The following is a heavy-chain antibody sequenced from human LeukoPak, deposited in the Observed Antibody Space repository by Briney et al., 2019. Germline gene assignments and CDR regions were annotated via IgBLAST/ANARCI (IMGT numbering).Heavy chain of an antibody. V-gene: IGHV4-4*02. Sequence: SGTLSLTCAVSGGSISSSNWWSWVRQPPGKGLEWIGEIYHSGSTNYNPSLKSRVTISVDKSKNQFSLKLSSVTAADTAVYYCARTGAGVAGKGTDAFDIWGQGTMVTVSS. CDR3: ARTGAGVAGKGTDAFDI. J-gene: IGHJ3*02. CDR2: IYHSGST. D-gene: IGHD6-19*01. CDR1: GGSISSSNW.